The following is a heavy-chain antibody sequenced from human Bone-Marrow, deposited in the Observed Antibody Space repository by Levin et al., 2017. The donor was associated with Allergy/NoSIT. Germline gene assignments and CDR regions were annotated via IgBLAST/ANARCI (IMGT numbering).Heavy chain of an antibody. CDR3: AREKSGYESHFDY. D-gene: IGHD5-12*01. CDR1: GFTFSNSG. J-gene: IGHJ4*02. V-gene: IGHV3-33*01. CDR2: LFSSFLSP. Sequence: SLLLSRAVSGFTFSNSGMHWVRQAPGPFLSFFSLLFSSFLSPSSSSSVKGRFTISRDNFKNTLYLQMNSLRAEDTAVYYCAREKSGYESHFDYWGQGTLVTVSS.